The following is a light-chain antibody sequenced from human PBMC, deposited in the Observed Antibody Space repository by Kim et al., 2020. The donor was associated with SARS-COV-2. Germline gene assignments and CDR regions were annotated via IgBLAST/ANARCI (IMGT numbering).Light chain of an antibody. V-gene: IGKV3-11*01. CDR3: QQRSDWHWT. J-gene: IGKJ1*01. Sequence: LSPGERSPLSCRASQSVSGFLSRYKHRPGQAPRLLIYDASDRATGIPARFSGSGSGTDFTLTITSLEPEDSAVYYCQQRSDWHWTFGRGTKVDIK. CDR2: DAS. CDR1: QSVSGF.